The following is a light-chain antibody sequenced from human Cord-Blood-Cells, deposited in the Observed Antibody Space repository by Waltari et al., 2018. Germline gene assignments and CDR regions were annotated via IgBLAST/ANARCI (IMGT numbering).Light chain of an antibody. V-gene: IGLV2-23*02. CDR3: CSYAGSSTYV. J-gene: IGLJ1*01. Sequence: QPPLPQLPSLFGPPDKWTPTSSLGTGSDFGGFNFFSCYQQHPGKAPKLMIYEVRKRPSGVSNRFSGSKSGNTASLTISGLQAEDEADYYCCSYAGSSTYVFGTGTKVTVL. CDR1: GSDFGGFNF. CDR2: EVR.